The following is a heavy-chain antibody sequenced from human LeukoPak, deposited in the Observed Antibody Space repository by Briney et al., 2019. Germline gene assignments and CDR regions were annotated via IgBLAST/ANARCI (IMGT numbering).Heavy chain of an antibody. CDR2: ISSSSSYI. D-gene: IGHD2-15*01. J-gene: IGHJ4*02. V-gene: IGHV3-21*01. Sequence: PGGSLRLSCAASGFTFSSYSMNWVRQAPGKGLEWVSSISSSSSYIYYADSVKGRFTISRDNAKNSLYLQMNSLRAEDTAVYYCLGYCSGGSCPTVDVWGQGTLVTVSS. CDR1: GFTFSSYS. CDR3: LGYCSGGSCPTVDV.